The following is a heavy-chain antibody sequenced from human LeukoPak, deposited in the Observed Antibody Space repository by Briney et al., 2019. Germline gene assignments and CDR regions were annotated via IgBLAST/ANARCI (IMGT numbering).Heavy chain of an antibody. D-gene: IGHD3-3*01. CDR1: GGTFNNFA. J-gene: IGHJ5*02. CDR2: IIPLFGKP. Sequence: SVKVSCKASGGTFNNFAINWVRQAPGERPEWMGRIIPLFGKPEYAHKFQGRVDITADQSTDTVYMEMSSLTSEDTAVFYCARGPPITVVGIVMHNWFDPWGQGTLVAVSS. CDR3: ARGPPITVVGIVMHNWFDP. V-gene: IGHV1-69*01.